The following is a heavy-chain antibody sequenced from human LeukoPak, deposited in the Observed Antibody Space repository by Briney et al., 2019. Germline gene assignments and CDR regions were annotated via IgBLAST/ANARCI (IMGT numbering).Heavy chain of an antibody. D-gene: IGHD3-10*01. CDR1: GGSISSYY. V-gene: IGHV4-59*08. J-gene: IGHJ4*02. CDR2: IYYGGST. Sequence: SETLSLTCTVSGGSISSYYWSWIRQPPGKGLEWIGYIYYGGSTNYNPSLKSRVTISVDTSKNQFSLKLSSVTAADTAVYYCARLAGYYFDYWGQGTLVTVSS. CDR3: ARLAGYYFDY.